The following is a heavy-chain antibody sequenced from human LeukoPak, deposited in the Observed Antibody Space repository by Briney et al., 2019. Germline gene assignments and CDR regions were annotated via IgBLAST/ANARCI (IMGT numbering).Heavy chain of an antibody. Sequence: GASVKVSCEASGYTLTSYGINWMRQAPGQGLEWMGWISTQSGNTNYAQKVQGRLTLTTDRSTNTAYMELSSLRSEDTAVYYCARISHSSGWYSVFDYWGQGTLVTVSS. CDR2: ISTQSGNT. CDR1: GYTLTSYG. J-gene: IGHJ4*02. V-gene: IGHV1-18*01. D-gene: IGHD6-19*01. CDR3: ARISHSSGWYSVFDY.